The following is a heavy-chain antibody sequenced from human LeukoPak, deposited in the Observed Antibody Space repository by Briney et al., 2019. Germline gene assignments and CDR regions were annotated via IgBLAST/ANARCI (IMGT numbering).Heavy chain of an antibody. Sequence: GGSLRLSCAASGLTFSSYGMHWVRQAPGKGLEWVAVISYDGSNKYYADSVKGRFTISRDNSKNTLYLQMNSLRAEDTAVYYCAKDRGDYWGQGTLVTVSS. J-gene: IGHJ4*02. V-gene: IGHV3-30*18. D-gene: IGHD5-12*01. CDR2: ISYDGSNK. CDR3: AKDRGDY. CDR1: GLTFSSYG.